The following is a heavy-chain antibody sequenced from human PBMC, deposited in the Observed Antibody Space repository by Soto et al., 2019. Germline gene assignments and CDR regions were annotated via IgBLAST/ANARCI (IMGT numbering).Heavy chain of an antibody. CDR1: GFTFSSYA. Sequence: GGSLRLACAASGFTFSSYAMSWVRQAPGKGLEWVSGISSSGGSTYYADSVKGRFTISRDNSKNTLFLRMNRPRVEDTAVYYCMRPAPRGRHYFYFGMDVWGQGTTVTVSS. CDR3: MRPAPRGRHYFYFGMDV. V-gene: IGHV3-23*01. J-gene: IGHJ6*02. CDR2: ISSSGGST. D-gene: IGHD3-10*01.